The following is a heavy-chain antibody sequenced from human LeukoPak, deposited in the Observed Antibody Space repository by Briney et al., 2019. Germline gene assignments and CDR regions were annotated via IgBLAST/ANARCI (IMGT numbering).Heavy chain of an antibody. CDR3: ATHSYDILTGYPAYYYYGMDV. D-gene: IGHD3-9*01. CDR1: GYSISSGYY. J-gene: IGHJ6*02. Sequence: PSETLSLTCTVSGYSISSGYYWGWIRQPPGKGLEWIGSIYYSGSTYYNPSLKSRVTISVDTSKNQFSLKLSSVTAADTAVYYCATHSYDILTGYPAYYYYGMDVWGQGTTVTVSS. CDR2: IYYSGST. V-gene: IGHV4-38-2*02.